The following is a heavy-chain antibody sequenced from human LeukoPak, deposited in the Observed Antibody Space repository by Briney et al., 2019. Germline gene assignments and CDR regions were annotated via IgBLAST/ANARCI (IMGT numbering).Heavy chain of an antibody. D-gene: IGHD5-24*01. CDR2: VTSYNGDT. Sequence: GASVRVSCKASGYTFNNYGISWVRQAPGQGLEWMGWVTSYNGDTNYAQKFQGRVTMSADTSTTTAYMELRSLRSEDKAVYYCAIRDGHTDHWGQGTLVTVSS. J-gene: IGHJ4*02. V-gene: IGHV1-18*01. CDR1: GYTFNNYG. CDR3: AIRDGHTDH.